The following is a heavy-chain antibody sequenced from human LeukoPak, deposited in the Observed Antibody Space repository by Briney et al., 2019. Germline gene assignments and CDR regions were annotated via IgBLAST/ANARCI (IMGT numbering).Heavy chain of an antibody. D-gene: IGHD6-13*01. CDR2: ISSSSSYI. J-gene: IGHJ4*02. CDR1: GFTFSSYS. CDR3: ATVYPAAAGTL. V-gene: IGHV3-21*04. Sequence: GGSLRLSCAASGFTFSSYSMNWVRQAPGKGLEWVSSISSSSSYIYYADSVKGRFTISRDNAKNSLYLQMNSLRAEDTAVYYCATVYPAAAGTLWGQGTLVTVSS.